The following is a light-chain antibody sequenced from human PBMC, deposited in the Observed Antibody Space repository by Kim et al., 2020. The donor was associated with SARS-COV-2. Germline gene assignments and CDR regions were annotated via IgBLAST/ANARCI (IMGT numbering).Light chain of an antibody. CDR1: SGSIDGNY. CDR3: QSYNRDNVL. Sequence: GKPVTISRTRRSGSIDGNYVHWYQQRPGGVPTTVIYEDDQRPSGVSDRFSGSIDNSSNSASLTISGLRTEDEADYYCQSYNRDNVLFGGGTQLTVL. V-gene: IGLV6-57*03. CDR2: EDD. J-gene: IGLJ2*01.